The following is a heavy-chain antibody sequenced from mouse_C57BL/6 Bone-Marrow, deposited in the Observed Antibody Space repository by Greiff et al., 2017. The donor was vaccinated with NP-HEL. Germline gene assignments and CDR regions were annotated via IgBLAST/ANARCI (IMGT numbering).Heavy chain of an antibody. D-gene: IGHD1-1*01. J-gene: IGHJ4*01. V-gene: IGHV1-18*01. CDR3: ARRSYYYGRGYYYAMDY. CDR1: GYTFTDYN. CDR2: INPNNGGT. Sequence: EVQLQQSGPELVKPGASVKIPCKASGYTFTDYNMDWVKQSHGKSLEWIGDINPNNGGTIYNQKFKGKATLTVDKSSSTAYMELRSLTSEDTAVYYCARRSYYYGRGYYYAMDYWGQGTSVTVSS.